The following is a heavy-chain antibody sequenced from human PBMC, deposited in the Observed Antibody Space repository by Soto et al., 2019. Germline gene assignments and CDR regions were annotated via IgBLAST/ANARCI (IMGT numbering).Heavy chain of an antibody. CDR1: GFTFNTFD. D-gene: IGHD3-16*01. CDR3: VKGGWLDF. CDR2: ISTDSSRA. Sequence: EVQLLESGGGLVQPGGSLRLSCAASGFTFNTFDMSWVRQAPGRGLEWVSFISTDSSRAYYADAVKGRFTIPRDNSKHTLYLQMNSLTAEDTAVYACVKGGWLDFWGQGTLVTVSS. J-gene: IGHJ5*01. V-gene: IGHV3-23*01.